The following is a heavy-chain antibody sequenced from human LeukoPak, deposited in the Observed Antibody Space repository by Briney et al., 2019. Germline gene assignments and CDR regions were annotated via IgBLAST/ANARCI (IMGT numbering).Heavy chain of an antibody. Sequence: ASVKVSCKASGYTFTGYYMHWVRQAPGQELEWMGWINPNSGGTNYGQKFQDWVTMTRDTSISTAYMELSRLRSDDTAVYYCARLWDDGNSPIDAFDMWGQGTMVTVSS. CDR3: ARLWDDGNSPIDAFDM. V-gene: IGHV1-2*04. D-gene: IGHD3-22*01. CDR1: GYTFTGYY. CDR2: INPNSGGT. J-gene: IGHJ3*02.